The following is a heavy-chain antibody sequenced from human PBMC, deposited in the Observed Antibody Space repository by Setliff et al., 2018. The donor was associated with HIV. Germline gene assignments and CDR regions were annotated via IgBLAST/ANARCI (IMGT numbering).Heavy chain of an antibody. J-gene: IGHJ4*02. V-gene: IGHV4-34*01. CDR3: ARGLNYYGSGSYLPLGY. CDR1: GGSFNDYY. CDR2: IDHSGRT. D-gene: IGHD3-10*01. Sequence: SETLSLTCAVYGGSFNDYYWTWIRQPPGKGLEWIGEIDHSGRTKYHASLKSRVTISIDTSKNQISLKLSSVTAADTAVYYCARGLNYYGSGSYLPLGYWGQGTLVTVSS.